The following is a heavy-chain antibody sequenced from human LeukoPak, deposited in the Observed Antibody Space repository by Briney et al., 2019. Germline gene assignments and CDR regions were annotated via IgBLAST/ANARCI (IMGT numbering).Heavy chain of an antibody. D-gene: IGHD2-2*01. Sequence: SETLSLTCAVSGGSISSSNWWSWVRQPPGKGLEWIGETYHSGSTNYNPSLKSRVTISVDKSKNQFSLKLSSVTAADTAVYYCARDQHKYCSSTSCYGPYWYFDLWGRGTLVTVSS. J-gene: IGHJ2*01. V-gene: IGHV4-4*02. CDR3: ARDQHKYCSSTSCYGPYWYFDL. CDR1: GGSISSSNW. CDR2: TYHSGST.